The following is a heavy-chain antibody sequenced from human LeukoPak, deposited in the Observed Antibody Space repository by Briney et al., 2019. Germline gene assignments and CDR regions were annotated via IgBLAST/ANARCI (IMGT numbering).Heavy chain of an antibody. J-gene: IGHJ4*02. D-gene: IGHD5-24*01. V-gene: IGHV5-51*01. CDR2: IYPHDSDT. CDR3: ARVGDGYFDY. CDR1: GYSFSTHW. Sequence: GESLKISCKASGYSFSTHWIVWVRQMPGKGLEWMGIIYPHDSDTAYGPSFQGQVTISVDKSISTAYLQWSSLKASDTAMYYCARVGDGYFDYWGQGTQVSVSS.